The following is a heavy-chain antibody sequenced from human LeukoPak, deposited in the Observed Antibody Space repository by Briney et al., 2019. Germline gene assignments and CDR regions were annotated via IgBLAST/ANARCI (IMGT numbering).Heavy chain of an antibody. D-gene: IGHD4-17*01. CDR1: EFTFSSYA. J-gene: IGHJ5*02. Sequence: GGSLRLSCAATEFTFSSYAMSWVRQAPGKGLECVSAISGSGGSTYYADSVKGRFTISRDNPKNTLYLQMNSLRAEDTAVYYCAKVYDYGDLGWFDRWGQGTLVTVSS. V-gene: IGHV3-23*01. CDR3: AKVYDYGDLGWFDR. CDR2: ISGSGGST.